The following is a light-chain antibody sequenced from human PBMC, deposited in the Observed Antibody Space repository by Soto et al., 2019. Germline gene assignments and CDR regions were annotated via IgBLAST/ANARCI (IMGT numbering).Light chain of an antibody. Sequence: DIQMTQSPSSLPASVGDRVTITCQASQDINNALNWYQQKPGKAPKLLISDALNLEIGVPSRFSGGASGTLFTLTITSLQPEDIAPYYCQQFYSLLLTFGRGTKVEI. V-gene: IGKV1-33*01. CDR2: DAL. CDR1: QDINNA. CDR3: QQFYSLLLT. J-gene: IGKJ4*01.